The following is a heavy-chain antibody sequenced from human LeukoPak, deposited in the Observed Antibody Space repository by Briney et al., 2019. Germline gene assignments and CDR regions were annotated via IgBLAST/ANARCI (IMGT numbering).Heavy chain of an antibody. D-gene: IGHD3-10*01. V-gene: IGHV3-7*01. CDR2: INQHGNEK. Sequence: PGGSLRLSCATSEFTFSSYWMSWVRQAPGKGLEWVANINQHGNEKYYVDSVKGRFTISRDNAKNSLYLQMNSLRAGDTAVYYCARDARPNYYTSGSGIWGQGTLVTVSS. CDR3: ARDARPNYYTSGSGI. CDR1: EFTFSSYW. J-gene: IGHJ4*02.